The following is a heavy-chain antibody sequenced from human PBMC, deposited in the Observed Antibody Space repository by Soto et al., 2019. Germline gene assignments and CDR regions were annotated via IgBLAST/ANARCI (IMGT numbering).Heavy chain of an antibody. CDR3: ARVRSYSYGQGYGMDV. CDR1: GFTLSTYS. D-gene: IGHD5-18*01. J-gene: IGHJ6*02. V-gene: IGHV3-21*01. CDR2: ISSSSGYI. Sequence: GGSLRLSCAASGFTLSTYSMNWVRQAPGKGLEWVSSISSSSGYIYYADSVKGRFTISRDDAKNSLSLQMNSLRAEDTAVYYCARVRSYSYGQGYGMDVWGQGTTVTVSS.